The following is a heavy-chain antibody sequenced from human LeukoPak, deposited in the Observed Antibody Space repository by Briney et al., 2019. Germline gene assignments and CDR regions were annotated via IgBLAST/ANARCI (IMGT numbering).Heavy chain of an antibody. CDR3: ARATYYYDSMVSTLFFDY. V-gene: IGHV3-21*04. Sequence: GALRLSCAASGFTFSTYNMNWVRQAPGKGLEWVSSISSSSSYIYYADSVKGRFTISRDNAKNSLYLQMNSLRAEDTAVYYCARATYYYDSMVSTLFFDYWGQGTLVTVSS. D-gene: IGHD3-22*01. CDR2: ISSSSSYI. CDR1: GFTFSTYN. J-gene: IGHJ4*02.